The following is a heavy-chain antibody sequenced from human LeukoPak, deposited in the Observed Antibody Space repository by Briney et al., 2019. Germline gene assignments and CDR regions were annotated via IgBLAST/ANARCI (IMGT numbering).Heavy chain of an antibody. CDR1: GFTFSSYW. CDR2: IKQDGSEK. J-gene: IGHJ3*02. V-gene: IGHV3-7*01. Sequence: GGSLRLSCAASGFTFSSYWMSWVRQAPGKGLEWVANIKQDGSEKYYVDSVKGRFTISRDNAKNSLYLQMNGLRAEDTAVYYCARAVATIGDAFDIWGQGTMVTVSS. D-gene: IGHD5-12*01. CDR3: ARAVATIGDAFDI.